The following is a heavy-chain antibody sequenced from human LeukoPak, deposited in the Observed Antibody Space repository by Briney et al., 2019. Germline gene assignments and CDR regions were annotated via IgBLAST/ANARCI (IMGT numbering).Heavy chain of an antibody. D-gene: IGHD2-2*01. CDR1: GFTFSNAW. CDR2: IKSKTDGGTT. V-gene: IGHV3-15*07. Sequence: PGGSLRLSCAASGFTFSNAWMNWVRQAPGKGLEWVGRIKSKTDGGTTDYAAPVKGRFTISRDDSKNTLYLQMNSLKTEDTAVYYCTTAYIVVVPAAQSDYWGQGTLVTVSS. CDR3: TTAYIVVVPAAQSDY. J-gene: IGHJ4*02.